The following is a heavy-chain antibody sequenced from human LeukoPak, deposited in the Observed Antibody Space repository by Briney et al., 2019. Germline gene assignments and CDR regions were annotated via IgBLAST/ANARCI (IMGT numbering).Heavy chain of an antibody. CDR2: IKSKTDGGTT. D-gene: IGHD1-26*01. J-gene: IGHJ5*01. CDR1: GFTFRIAW. Sequence: PGGSLRLSCAASGFTFRIAWMGGVRHAPGKGREWVGRIKSKTDGGTTEYAAPVKLRFTISRDDSKNTLYLQMNSLKTEDTAVYYCTTDRGRTELPLFASWGQGTLVTVSS. V-gene: IGHV3-15*01. CDR3: TTDRGRTELPLFAS.